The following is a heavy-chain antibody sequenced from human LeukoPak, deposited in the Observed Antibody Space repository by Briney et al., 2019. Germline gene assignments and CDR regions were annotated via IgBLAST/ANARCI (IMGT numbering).Heavy chain of an antibody. Sequence: ASLKVSCTASGYTFTGYYMHWVRQAPGQGLEWMGWINPNSGGTNYAQKFQGRVTMTRDTSISTAYMELSRLRSDDTAVYYCARDEYGDYPWDYWGQGTLVAVSS. D-gene: IGHD4-17*01. V-gene: IGHV1-2*02. CDR2: INPNSGGT. J-gene: IGHJ4*02. CDR3: ARDEYGDYPWDY. CDR1: GYTFTGYY.